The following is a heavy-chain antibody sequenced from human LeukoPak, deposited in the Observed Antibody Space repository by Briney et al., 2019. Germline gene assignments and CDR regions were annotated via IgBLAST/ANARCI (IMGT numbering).Heavy chain of an antibody. CDR1: GFTFRSYW. V-gene: IGHV3-7*03. CDR3: ARDRGYGSGSYYIRVFDY. CDR2: INQDRREK. Sequence: PGGSLRLSCAASGFTFRSYWMSWVRQVPVKGLEWVANINQDRREKYYVDSVRGRFTISRDNAKNSLFLEMNSLRVEDTAVYYCARDRGYGSGSYYIRVFDYWGQGTLVTVSS. D-gene: IGHD3-10*01. J-gene: IGHJ4*02.